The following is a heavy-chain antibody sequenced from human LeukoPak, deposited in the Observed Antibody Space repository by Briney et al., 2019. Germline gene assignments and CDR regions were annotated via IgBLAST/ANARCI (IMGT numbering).Heavy chain of an antibody. V-gene: IGHV3-9*01. CDR2: ISWNSGSI. J-gene: IGHJ4*02. Sequence: GGSLRLSCAASGFTFDDYAMHWVRQAPGKGLEWVSGISWNSGSIGYADSVKGRFTISRDNAKNSLYLQMNSLRAEDTALYYCAKGPYTTVTSHDLDYWGQGTLVTVSS. CDR3: AKGPYTTVTSHDLDY. D-gene: IGHD4-17*01. CDR1: GFTFDDYA.